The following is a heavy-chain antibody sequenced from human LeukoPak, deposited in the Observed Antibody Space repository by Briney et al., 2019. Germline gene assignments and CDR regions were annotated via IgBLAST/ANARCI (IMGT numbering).Heavy chain of an antibody. CDR1: GGSISSYY. Sequence: PSETLSLTCTVSGGSISSYYWSWIRQPPGKGLEWIGYIYYSGSTNYNPSLKSRVTISVDTSKNQFSLKLSSATAADTAVYYCASLPSRYCSSTSCYPYYFDYWGQGTLVTVSS. D-gene: IGHD2-2*01. V-gene: IGHV4-59*01. CDR2: IYYSGST. J-gene: IGHJ4*02. CDR3: ASLPSRYCSSTSCYPYYFDY.